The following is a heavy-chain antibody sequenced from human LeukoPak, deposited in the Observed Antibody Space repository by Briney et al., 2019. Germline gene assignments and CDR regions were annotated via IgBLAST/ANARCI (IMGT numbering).Heavy chain of an antibody. CDR3: ARSIAAAGTGWFDP. Sequence: ASVEVSCKSSGYSFAGHYLHWVRQAPGQGLEWMGWINPNSGGTNYAQKFQGRVTMTRDTSISTAYMELSRLRSDDTAVYYCARSIAAAGTGWFDPWGQGTLVTVSS. V-gene: IGHV1-2*02. J-gene: IGHJ5*02. CDR2: INPNSGGT. CDR1: GYSFAGHY. D-gene: IGHD6-13*01.